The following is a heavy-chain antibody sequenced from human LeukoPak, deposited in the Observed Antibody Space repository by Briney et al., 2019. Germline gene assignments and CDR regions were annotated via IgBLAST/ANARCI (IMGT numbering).Heavy chain of an antibody. V-gene: IGHV3-30*04. D-gene: IGHD3-3*02. CDR3: AKTGISAFDI. J-gene: IGHJ4*02. Sequence: PGGSLRLSCAASGFTFSSYAMHWVRQAPGKGLEWVAVISYDGSNKYYADSVKGRFTISRDNSKNTLYLQMNSLRAEDTAVYYCAKTGISAFDIWGQGTLVTVSS. CDR1: GFTFSSYA. CDR2: ISYDGSNK.